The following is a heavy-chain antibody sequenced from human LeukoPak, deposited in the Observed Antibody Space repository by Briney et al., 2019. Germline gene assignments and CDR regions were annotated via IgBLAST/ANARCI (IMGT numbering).Heavy chain of an antibody. CDR1: GFTFSSYA. Sequence: PGGSLRLSCAASGFTFSSYAMSWVRQSPGKGLEGVSAISGSGGSTYYADSVKGRFTISRDNSKNTLYLQMNSLRAEDTALYYCAKSAHSIAARRNLFDYWGQGTLVTVSS. CDR3: AKSAHSIAARRNLFDY. J-gene: IGHJ4*02. CDR2: ISGSGGST. V-gene: IGHV3-23*01. D-gene: IGHD6-6*01.